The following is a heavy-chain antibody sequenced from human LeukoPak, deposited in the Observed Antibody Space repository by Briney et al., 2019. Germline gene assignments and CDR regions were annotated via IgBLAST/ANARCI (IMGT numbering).Heavy chain of an antibody. CDR1: GGSISIYY. CDR2: VYNSENT. V-gene: IGHV4-59*01. D-gene: IGHD6-19*01. CDR3: ARGGSGWYPGGYYFDY. Sequence: SETLSLTRTVSGGSISIYYWSWIRQPPGKGLEWIGYVYNSENTNYNPSLKSRATISADTSKNQFSLKLSSVTAADTAVYYCARGGSGWYPGGYYFDYWGQGTLVTVSS. J-gene: IGHJ4*02.